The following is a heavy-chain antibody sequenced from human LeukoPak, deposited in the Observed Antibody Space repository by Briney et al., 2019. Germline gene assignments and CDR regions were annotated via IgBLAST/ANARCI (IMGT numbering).Heavy chain of an antibody. CDR2: IIPILGIA. D-gene: IGHD3-22*01. CDR1: GGTFSSYT. V-gene: IGHV1-69*02. J-gene: IGHJ4*02. CDR3: ARANLYYYDSSGHYGGDFDY. Sequence: GSSVKVSCKASGGTFSSYTISWVRQAPGQGLEWMGRIIPILGIANYAQKFQCRVTITADKSTSTAYMELSSLRSEDTAVYYCARANLYYYDSSGHYGGDFDYWGQGTLVTVSS.